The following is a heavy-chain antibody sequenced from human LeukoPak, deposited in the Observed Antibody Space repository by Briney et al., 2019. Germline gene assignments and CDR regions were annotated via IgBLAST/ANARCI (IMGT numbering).Heavy chain of an antibody. D-gene: IGHD5-12*01. J-gene: IGHJ4*02. CDR2: IRQDGSDK. CDR3: VRDETPTNGYDSYDF. CDR1: GFTFSSYW. Sequence: GGSLRLSCAASGFTFSSYWMSWVRQAPGKGLEWVANIRQDGSDKYYVDSVKGRFTISRDNAKNSLYLQMNSLRAEDTAVYYCVRDETPTNGYDSYDFWGQGTLVTVST. V-gene: IGHV3-7*01.